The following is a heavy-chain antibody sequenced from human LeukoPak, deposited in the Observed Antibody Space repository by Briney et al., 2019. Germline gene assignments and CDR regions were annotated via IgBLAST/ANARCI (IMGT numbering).Heavy chain of an antibody. CDR1: GGSFSGYY. V-gene: IGHV4-34*01. J-gene: IGHJ4*02. CDR2: INHSGST. D-gene: IGHD2-15*01. Sequence: PSETLSLTCAVYGGSFSGYYWSWIRQPPGKGLEWIGEINHSGSTNYNPSLKSRVTISVDTSKNQFSLKLSSVTAADTAVYYCARGPKVVATDWGQGTLVTVSS. CDR3: ARGPKVVATD.